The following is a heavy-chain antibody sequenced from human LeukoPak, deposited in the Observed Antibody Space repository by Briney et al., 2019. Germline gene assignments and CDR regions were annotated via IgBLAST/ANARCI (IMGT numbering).Heavy chain of an antibody. CDR1: GYIFTNHY. CDR3: ARKSASGNYPLDY. Sequence: ASVKVSCKASGYIFTNHYMHWVRQAPGQGLEWMGLINPSGSSTLYAEKFRGRIIMTRDMSTATDYMELSSLRSEDTAVYYCARKSASGNYPLDYWGQGTLVTVSS. V-gene: IGHV1-46*01. D-gene: IGHD3-10*01. CDR2: INPSGSST. J-gene: IGHJ4*02.